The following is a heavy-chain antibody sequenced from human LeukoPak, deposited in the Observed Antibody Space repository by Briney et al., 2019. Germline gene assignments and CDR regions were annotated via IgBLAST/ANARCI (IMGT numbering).Heavy chain of an antibody. CDR3: ARVGQGVVNFDY. CDR2: IYYSGST. Sequence: PSETLSLTCTVSGGSISRSDYFWAWIRQPPGKGLEWIGSIYYSGSTYYYPSLKSRVTISVDTSKNQFSLKLSSVTAADTAVYYCARVGQGVVNFDYWGQGTLVTVSS. J-gene: IGHJ4*02. V-gene: IGHV4-39*01. D-gene: IGHD3-10*01. CDR1: GGSISRSDYF.